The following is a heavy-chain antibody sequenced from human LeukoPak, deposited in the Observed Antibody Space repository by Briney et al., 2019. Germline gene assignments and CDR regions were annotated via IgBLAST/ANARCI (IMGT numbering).Heavy chain of an antibody. CDR1: GYTFTSYA. J-gene: IGHJ6*03. D-gene: IGHD6-19*01. Sequence: AAVKVSCKASGYTFTSYAMHWVRQAPGQGLEWMGWINPNSGGTNYAQKFQGRVTMTRDTSLSTAYMELSRLRSDDTAVYYCARSTGYSSGWYGGSDYYYYMDVWGKGTTVTVSS. V-gene: IGHV1-2*02. CDR3: ARSTGYSSGWYGGSDYYYYMDV. CDR2: INPNSGGT.